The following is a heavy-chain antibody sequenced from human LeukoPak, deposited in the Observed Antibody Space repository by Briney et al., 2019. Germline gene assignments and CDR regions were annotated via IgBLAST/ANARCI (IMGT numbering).Heavy chain of an antibody. CDR3: ATLAAAGTAVYYYYMDV. CDR1: GYTLTELS. V-gene: IGHV1-24*01. J-gene: IGHJ6*03. D-gene: IGHD6-13*01. Sequence: ASVKVSCKVSGYTLTELSMHWVRQAPGKGLEWMGDFDPEDGETIYAQKFQGRVTMTEDTPTDTAYMELSSLRSEDTAVYYCATLAAAGTAVYYYYMDVWRKGTTVTISS. CDR2: FDPEDGET.